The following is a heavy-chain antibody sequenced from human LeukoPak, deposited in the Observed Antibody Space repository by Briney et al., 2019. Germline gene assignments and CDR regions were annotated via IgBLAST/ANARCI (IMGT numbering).Heavy chain of an antibody. J-gene: IGHJ4*02. V-gene: IGHV3-23*01. D-gene: IGHD3-9*01. CDR1: GFAFSSYV. CDR3: AKGDDFLADYRYRFDY. CDR2: IDSNGVTT. Sequence: PGGSLRLSCEVSGFAFSSYVMSWVRQAPGNGLEWVSAIDSNGVTTNYADSVKGRFTISRDNSKNTLYLQLSSLRVEDTAVYYCAKGDDFLADYRYRFDYWGQGTQVTVSS.